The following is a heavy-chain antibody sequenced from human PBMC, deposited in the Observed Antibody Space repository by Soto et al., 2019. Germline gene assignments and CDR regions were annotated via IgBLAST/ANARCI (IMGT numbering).Heavy chain of an antibody. V-gene: IGHV3-21*01. D-gene: IGHD2-2*01. J-gene: IGHJ5*02. CDR2: ISGSSTYI. Sequence: PGGSLRLSCAASGFTFRSYTINWVRQAPGKGLEWVSSISGSSTYIYYADSVKGRFTISRDNAKNSLYLDMTSLRAEDTAMYYCARDKDTVVVPQFDPWGQGTLVTVSS. CDR3: ARDKDTVVVPQFDP. CDR1: GFTFRSYT.